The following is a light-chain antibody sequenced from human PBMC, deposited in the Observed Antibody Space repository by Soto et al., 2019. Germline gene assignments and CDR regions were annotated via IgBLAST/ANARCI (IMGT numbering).Light chain of an antibody. CDR3: AACADSLSAVV. CDR1: SSNIGSNY. Sequence: QSVLTQPPSASGTPGQRVTIACSGSSSNIGSNYVYWYQQLPGTAPKLLIYRNNQRPSGVPDRFSGSKSGTSASLAISGLRSEDEADYYCAACADSLSAVVFGGGTKVTVL. J-gene: IGLJ2*01. CDR2: RNN. V-gene: IGLV1-47*01.